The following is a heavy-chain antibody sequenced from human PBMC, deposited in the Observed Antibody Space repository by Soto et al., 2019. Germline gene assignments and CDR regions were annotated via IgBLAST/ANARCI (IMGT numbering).Heavy chain of an antibody. CDR1: GGTFSTYI. V-gene: IGHV1-69*08. CDR2: IIPIPDIT. J-gene: IGHJ3*01. Sequence: QVQLVQSGAEVRKPGSSVKVSCKAPGGTFSTYIISWVRQAPGQGLEWMGRIIPIPDITNYAQKFQDRVTITADRSTSTAYMELTSLKSEATAVYYCARDRITTRGDAFDLWGQGTMVTVSS. D-gene: IGHD3-3*01. CDR3: ARDRITTRGDAFDL.